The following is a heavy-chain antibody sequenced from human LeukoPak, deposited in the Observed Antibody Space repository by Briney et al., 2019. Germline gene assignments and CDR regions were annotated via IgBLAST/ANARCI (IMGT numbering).Heavy chain of an antibody. CDR1: GYTFTSYG. D-gene: IGHD3-9*01. Sequence: ASVKVSCKASGYTFTSYGISWVRQAPGQGLEWTGWISAYNGNTNYAQKLQGRVTMTTDTSTSTAYMELRSLRSDDTAVYYCAAHYYDILTGYFNWFDPWGQGTLVTVSS. CDR3: AAHYYDILTGYFNWFDP. CDR2: ISAYNGNT. V-gene: IGHV1-18*04. J-gene: IGHJ5*02.